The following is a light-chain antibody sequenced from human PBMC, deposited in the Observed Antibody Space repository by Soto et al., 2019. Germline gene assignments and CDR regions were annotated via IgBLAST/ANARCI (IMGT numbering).Light chain of an antibody. Sequence: EIMMTQSPGTLSVSPGEGATLSCTASQSVNLNLAWYQQKPGQPPRLLLYGASTRATGIPVRFSGSGSGTDFSLTISRLEPEDFAVYYCQQHGDSPITFGQGTRLEIK. J-gene: IGKJ5*01. CDR1: QSVNLN. CDR3: QQHGDSPIT. CDR2: GAS. V-gene: IGKV3-20*01.